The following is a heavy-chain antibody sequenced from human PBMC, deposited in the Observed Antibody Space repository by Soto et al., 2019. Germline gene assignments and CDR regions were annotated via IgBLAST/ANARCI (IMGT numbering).Heavy chain of an antibody. Sequence: GGSLRLSCAASGFTFSSYGMHWVRQAPGKGLEWVAVIWYDGSNKYYADSVKGRFTISRDNSKNTLYLQMNSLRAEDTAVYYCARIYRIAVDYYYYGMDVWGQGTTVTVSS. J-gene: IGHJ6*02. CDR1: GFTFSSYG. CDR2: IWYDGSNK. V-gene: IGHV3-33*01. D-gene: IGHD6-19*01. CDR3: ARIYRIAVDYYYYGMDV.